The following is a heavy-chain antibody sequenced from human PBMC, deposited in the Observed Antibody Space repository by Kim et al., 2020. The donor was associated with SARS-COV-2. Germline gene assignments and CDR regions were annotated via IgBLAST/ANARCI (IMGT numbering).Heavy chain of an antibody. D-gene: IGHD3-22*01. CDR1: GGTFSSYT. V-gene: IGHV1-69*02. Sequence: SVKVSCKASGGTFSSYTISWVRQAPGQGLEWMGRIIPILGIANYAQKFQGRVTITADKSTSTAYMELSSLRSEDTAVYYCANPHRFHYDSGAFDIWGQGTMVTVSS. CDR3: ANPHRFHYDSGAFDI. J-gene: IGHJ3*02. CDR2: IIPILGIA.